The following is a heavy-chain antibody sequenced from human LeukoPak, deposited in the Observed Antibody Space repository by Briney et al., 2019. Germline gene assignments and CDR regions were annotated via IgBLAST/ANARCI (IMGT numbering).Heavy chain of an antibody. V-gene: IGHV4-30-4*01. CDR3: ARSRIAAAGTDNWFDP. CDR2: IYHSGIT. J-gene: IGHJ5*02. CDR1: GGSISNPDYY. Sequence: PSETLSLTWTVSGGSISNPDYYWSWIRQPPGKGLEWIGYIYHSGITYYNPSLKSRITISLDTSKNQFSLRLSSVTAADTAVYYCARSRIAAAGTDNWFDPWGQGTLVTVSS. D-gene: IGHD6-13*01.